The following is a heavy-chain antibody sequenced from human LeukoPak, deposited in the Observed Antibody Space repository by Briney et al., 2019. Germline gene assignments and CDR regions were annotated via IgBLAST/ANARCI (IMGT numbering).Heavy chain of an antibody. CDR2: ISLSGRT. V-gene: IGHV4-4*02. J-gene: IGHJ4*02. CDR1: CGSISRASW. D-gene: IGHD1-26*01. Sequence: SETLSLTCDVSCGSISRASWWCWVRQSPGQGLGWIGEISLSGRTNYNPSLQSRVTMSLDESENQLSLDLASVTAADTAVYYCSRESGAFSPFGYWGQGTLVTVHS. CDR3: SRESGAFSPFGY.